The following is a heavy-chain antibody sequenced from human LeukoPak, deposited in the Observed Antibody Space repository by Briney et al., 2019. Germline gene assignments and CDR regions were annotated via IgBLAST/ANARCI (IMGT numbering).Heavy chain of an antibody. Sequence: GSLRLSCAASGFTFSSYAMSWVRQAPGKGLQWVSSITSSSSHIYYADPVKGRFTISRDNAKNSLYLQMNNLRAEDTAVYYCARVRATVTPIDYWGQGTLVTVSS. CDR3: ARVRATVTPIDY. J-gene: IGHJ4*02. CDR2: ITSSSSHI. D-gene: IGHD4-17*01. CDR1: GFTFSSYA. V-gene: IGHV3-21*01.